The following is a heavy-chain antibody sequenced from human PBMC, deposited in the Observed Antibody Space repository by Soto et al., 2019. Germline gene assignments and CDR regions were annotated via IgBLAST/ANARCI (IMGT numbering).Heavy chain of an antibody. CDR2: LSGSGGST. V-gene: IGHV3-23*01. CDR3: AIHIIAAAGTSPLY. Sequence: GGSLRLSCAASGFTFSNYAMSWVRQAPGKGLEWVSSLSGSGGSTYYADSVKGRFTISRDNSKNTLYLQMNSLRAEDTAVYYCAIHIIAAAGTSPLYWGQGTLVTVSS. J-gene: IGHJ4*02. D-gene: IGHD6-13*01. CDR1: GFTFSNYA.